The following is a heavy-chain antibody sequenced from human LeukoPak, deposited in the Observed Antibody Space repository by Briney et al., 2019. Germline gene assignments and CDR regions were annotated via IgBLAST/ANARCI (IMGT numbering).Heavy chain of an antibody. CDR1: GGSISSYY. D-gene: IGHD1-26*01. CDR3: ARAGVRWGATYYFDY. V-gene: IGHV4-59*01. Sequence: SETLSLTCTVSGGSISSYYWSWIRQPPGKGLEWIGYIYYSGSTNYNPSLKSRVTISVDTSKNQFSLKLSSVTAADTAVYYCARAGVRWGATYYFDYWGQGTLVTVSS. CDR2: IYYSGST. J-gene: IGHJ4*02.